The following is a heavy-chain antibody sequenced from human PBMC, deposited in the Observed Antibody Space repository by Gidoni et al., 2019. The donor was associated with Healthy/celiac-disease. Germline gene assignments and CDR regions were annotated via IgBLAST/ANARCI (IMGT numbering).Heavy chain of an antibody. CDR1: GGTFSSYA. D-gene: IGHD2-2*01. V-gene: IGHV1-69*01. CDR3: ARGEDIVVVPADHQDYYYYYGMDV. Sequence: QVQLVQSGAEVKKPGSSVQVSCKASGGTFSSYAISWVRQAPGQGLEWMGGIIPIFGTANYAQKFQGRVTITADESTSTAYMELSSLRSEDTAVYYCARGEDIVVVPADHQDYYYYYGMDVWGQGTTVTVSS. J-gene: IGHJ6*02. CDR2: IIPIFGTA.